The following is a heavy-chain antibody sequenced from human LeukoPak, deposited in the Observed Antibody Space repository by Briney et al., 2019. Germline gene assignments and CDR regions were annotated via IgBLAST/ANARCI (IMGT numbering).Heavy chain of an antibody. CDR2: ISGSGGST. V-gene: IGHV3-23*01. J-gene: IGHJ4*02. CDR1: GFTFSSYA. CDR3: AKDQARVVITVVADY. D-gene: IGHD3-22*01. Sequence: PGGSLRLSCAASGFTFSSYAMSWVRQAPGKGLEWVSAISGSGGSTYYADSVKGRFTISRDNSKNTLYLQMNSLRAEDTAAYYCAKDQARVVITVVADYWGQGTLVTVSS.